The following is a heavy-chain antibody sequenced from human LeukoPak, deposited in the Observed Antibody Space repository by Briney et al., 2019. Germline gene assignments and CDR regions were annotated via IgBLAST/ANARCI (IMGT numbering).Heavy chain of an antibody. V-gene: IGHV5-51*01. J-gene: IGHJ6*03. CDR2: IYPGDSDT. CDR1: GYSFTSYW. Sequence: GESLKISCKGSGYSFTSYWIGWVRPMPGKGLEWMGIIYPGDSDTRYSPSFQGQVTISADKSISTAYLQWSSLKASDTVMYYCARHRTYYYYYMDVWGKGTTVTVSS. CDR3: ARHRTYYYYYMDV.